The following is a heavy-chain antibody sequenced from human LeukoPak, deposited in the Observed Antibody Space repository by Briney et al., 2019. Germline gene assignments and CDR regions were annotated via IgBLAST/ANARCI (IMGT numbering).Heavy chain of an antibody. CDR2: INSDGSST. V-gene: IGHV3-74*01. Sequence: GGSLRLPCAASGFTFSSYWMHWVRRAPGKGLVWVSRINSDGSSTSYADSVKGRFTISRDNAKNTLYLQMNSLRAEDTAVYYCARGATGSYRSNNWFDPWGQGTLVTVSS. CDR1: GFTFSSYW. J-gene: IGHJ5*02. D-gene: IGHD3-10*01. CDR3: ARGATGSYRSNNWFDP.